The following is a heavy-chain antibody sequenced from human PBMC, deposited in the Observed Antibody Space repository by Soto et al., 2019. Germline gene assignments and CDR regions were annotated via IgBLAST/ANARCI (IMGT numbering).Heavy chain of an antibody. CDR1: GGSISSGGYS. D-gene: IGHD5-12*01. CDR2: IYHSGST. CDR3: ARGSRPQWLRRIPANWFAP. J-gene: IGHJ5*02. V-gene: IGHV4-30-2*01. Sequence: QLQLQESGSGLVKPSQTLSLTCAVSGGSISSGGYSWSWIRQPPGKGLEWIGYIYHSGSTYYNPSLKSRVTISVDRSKNQFSLKLSSVTAADTAVYYCARGSRPQWLRRIPANWFAPWGQGTLVTVSS.